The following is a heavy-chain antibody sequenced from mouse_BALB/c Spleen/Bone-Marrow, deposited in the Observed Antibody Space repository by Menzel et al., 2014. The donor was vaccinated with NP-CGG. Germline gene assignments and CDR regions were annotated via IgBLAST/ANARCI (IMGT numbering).Heavy chain of an antibody. J-gene: IGHJ2*01. Sequence: EVKLMESGAELVKPGASVKLSCTASGFNIKDTYMHWVKQRPEQGLEWIGRIDPANGNTKYDPKFQGKATITADTSSSTAYLQLSSLTSEDTAVYYCAPYYDYDVGYWGQGTTLTVSS. D-gene: IGHD2-4*01. V-gene: IGHV14-3*02. CDR2: IDPANGNT. CDR3: APYYDYDVGY. CDR1: GFNIKDTY.